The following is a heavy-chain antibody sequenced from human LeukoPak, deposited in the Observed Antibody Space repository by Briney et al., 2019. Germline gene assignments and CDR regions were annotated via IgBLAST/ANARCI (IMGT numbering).Heavy chain of an antibody. CDR2: INPKSGGT. CDR1: GYTFTGYY. J-gene: IGHJ6*03. V-gene: IGHV1-2*02. Sequence: ASVKVSCRASGYTFTGYYIHWVRQAPGQGLEVMGWINPKSGGTNIVHKFRGRVTMARDTSTSTAYMDVSSLRPDDTAVYYCTRETREHRVVETAVPRLESDFYYMDVWGKGTTVTVSS. CDR3: TRETREHRVVETAVPRLESDFYYMDV. D-gene: IGHD2-21*02.